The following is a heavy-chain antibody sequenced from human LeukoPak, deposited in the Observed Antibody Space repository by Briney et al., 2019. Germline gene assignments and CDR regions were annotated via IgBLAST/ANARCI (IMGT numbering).Heavy chain of an antibody. CDR2: ISAYNGNT. D-gene: IGHD1-20*01. J-gene: IGHJ4*02. V-gene: IGHV1-18*01. Sequence: ASVKVSCEASGYTFTSYGICWVRQAPGQGREWVGWISAYNGNTNYAQKFQGRVTITADKSTSTAYMDLSSLRSEDTAVYYCARERGEITGTTKGFDYWGQGTLVTVSS. CDR1: GYTFTSYG. CDR3: ARERGEITGTTKGFDY.